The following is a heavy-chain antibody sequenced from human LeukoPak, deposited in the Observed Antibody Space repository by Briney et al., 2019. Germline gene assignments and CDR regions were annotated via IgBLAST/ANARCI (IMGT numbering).Heavy chain of an antibody. J-gene: IGHJ4*02. CDR1: GFTFSRNW. D-gene: IGHD4-23*01. CDR3: ARDVGGGRFDY. V-gene: IGHV3-7*01. Sequence: GGSLRLSCVGTGFTFSRNWMSWVRQAPGKGLEWVGNIKEDGSDISYVDSVKGRFTISRDNAKNSLYLQMNSLRDADTAVYYCARDVGGGRFDYWGQGTLVTVSS. CDR2: IKEDGSDI.